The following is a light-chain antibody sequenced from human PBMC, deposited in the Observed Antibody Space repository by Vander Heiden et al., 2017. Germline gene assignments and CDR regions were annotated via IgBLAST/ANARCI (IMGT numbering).Light chain of an antibody. CDR2: GAS. CDR3: QEYGTT. Sequence: IVLTQSPGTLSLSPGETATLSCRASQSLSSSYLAWYQQKPGQAPRLLIYGASTRATGIPDRFSGSGSGTDFTLTISRLDPEDFAVYYCQEYGTTFGPGTKVDIK. CDR1: QSLSSSY. J-gene: IGKJ3*01. V-gene: IGKV3-20*01.